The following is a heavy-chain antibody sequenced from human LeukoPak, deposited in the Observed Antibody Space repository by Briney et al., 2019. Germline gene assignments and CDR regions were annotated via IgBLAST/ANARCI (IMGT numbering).Heavy chain of an antibody. D-gene: IGHD6-19*01. CDR1: GYSISTGYY. Sequence: SETLSLTCAVSGYSISTGYYWGWIRQPPGKGLEWIGSIYYSGSTYYNPSLKSRVTISVDTSKNQFSLKLSSVTAADTAVYYCASYSSGWYPGGVDYWGQGTLATVSS. CDR3: ASYSSGWYPGGVDY. CDR2: IYYSGST. V-gene: IGHV4-38-2*01. J-gene: IGHJ4*02.